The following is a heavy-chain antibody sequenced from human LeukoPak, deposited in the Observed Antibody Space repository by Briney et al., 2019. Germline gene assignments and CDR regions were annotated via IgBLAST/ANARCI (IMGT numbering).Heavy chain of an antibody. D-gene: IGHD5-12*01. V-gene: IGHV2-70*17. CDR2: IDWLDDK. CDR1: GFSLSTNGMC. J-gene: IGHJ1*01. Sequence: SGPALVKPTQTLILTCTFSGFSLSTNGMCVSWIRQPPGKALEWLARIDWLDDKFYRTSLKTRLTIPKATSKNQVVLTMTNMDPVDTATYYCVRNYPDGDGYNSVYWGQGVLVTVSS. CDR3: VRNYPDGDGYNSVY.